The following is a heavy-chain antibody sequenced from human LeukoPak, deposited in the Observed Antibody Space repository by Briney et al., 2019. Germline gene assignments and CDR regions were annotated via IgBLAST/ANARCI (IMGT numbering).Heavy chain of an antibody. CDR3: AREVYYYYYMDV. V-gene: IGHV4-61*02. CDR2: IYTSGST. J-gene: IGHJ6*03. CDR1: GGSISSGSYY. Sequence: SETLSLTCTVSGGSISSGSYYWSWIRQPAGKGLEWIGRIYTSGSTNYNPSLKSRVTISVDTSKNQFSLKLSSVTAADTAVYYCAREVYYYYYMDVWGKGTTVTVSS.